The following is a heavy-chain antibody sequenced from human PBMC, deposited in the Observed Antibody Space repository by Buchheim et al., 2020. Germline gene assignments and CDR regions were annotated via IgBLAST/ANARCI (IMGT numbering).Heavy chain of an antibody. CDR1: GYTFTSYG. D-gene: IGHD5-12*01. CDR3: ARDVGGGIVATIRGYYYYGMDV. J-gene: IGHJ6*02. V-gene: IGHV1-18*01. Sequence: QVQLVQSGAEVKKPGASVKVSCKASGYTFTSYGISWVRQAPGQGLEWMGWISAYNGNTNYAQKLQGRVTMTTDTSTSTAYMELRSLRSDETAVYYCARDVGGGIVATIRGYYYYGMDVWGQGTT. CDR2: ISAYNGNT.